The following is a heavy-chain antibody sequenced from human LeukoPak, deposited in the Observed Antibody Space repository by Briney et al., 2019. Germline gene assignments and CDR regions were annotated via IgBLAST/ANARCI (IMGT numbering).Heavy chain of an antibody. CDR2: IYPGDSDT. CDR3: AIRSGYSSSWYEL. CDR1: GYSFTSYW. D-gene: IGHD6-13*01. J-gene: IGHJ4*02. Sequence: GESLKISCTGSGYSFTSYWIGWVRQMPGKGLEWMGIIYPGDSDTRYSPSFQGQVTISADKSISTAYLQWSSLKASDTAMYYCAIRSGYSSSWYELWGQGTLVTVSS. V-gene: IGHV5-51*01.